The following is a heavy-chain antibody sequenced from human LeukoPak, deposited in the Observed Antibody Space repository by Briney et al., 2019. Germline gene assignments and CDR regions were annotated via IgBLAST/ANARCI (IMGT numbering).Heavy chain of an antibody. J-gene: IGHJ6*04. V-gene: IGHV3-48*04. Sequence: GGTLSRYCAASGFTFSTYGMHWVRQAPGKGLEWVSYISSSGSTIYYADSVKGRFTISRDNAKNSLYLQMNSLRAEDTAVYYCAELGITMSGGVWGKGTTVTISS. CDR3: AELGITMSGGV. D-gene: IGHD3-10*02. CDR1: GFTFSTYG. CDR2: ISSSGSTI.